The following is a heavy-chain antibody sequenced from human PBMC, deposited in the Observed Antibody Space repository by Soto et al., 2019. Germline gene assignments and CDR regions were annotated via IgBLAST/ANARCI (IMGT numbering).Heavy chain of an antibody. Sequence: SETLSLTCTVSGGPISSGDYYWSWIRQPPGKGLEWIGYIYYSGSTYYNPSLKSRVTISVDTSKNQFSLKLSSVTAADTAVYYCARAPDSSGLVVAFDIWGQGTMVTVSS. CDR1: GGPISSGDYY. CDR3: ARAPDSSGLVVAFDI. CDR2: IYYSGST. V-gene: IGHV4-30-4*01. J-gene: IGHJ3*02. D-gene: IGHD3-22*01.